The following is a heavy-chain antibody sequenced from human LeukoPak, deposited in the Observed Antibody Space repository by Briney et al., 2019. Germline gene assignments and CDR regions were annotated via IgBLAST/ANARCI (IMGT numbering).Heavy chain of an antibody. CDR2: IYYSGST. CDR1: GGSVSSGSYY. D-gene: IGHD6-13*01. Sequence: PSETLSLTCSVPGGSVSSGSYYWSWIRQPPGKGLEWIGYIYYSGSTNYNPSLKSRVTISVDTSKNQFSLKLSSVTAADTAVYYCARDQGSSWPSYYFYGMDVWGQGTTVTVSS. J-gene: IGHJ6*02. V-gene: IGHV4-61*01. CDR3: ARDQGSSWPSYYFYGMDV.